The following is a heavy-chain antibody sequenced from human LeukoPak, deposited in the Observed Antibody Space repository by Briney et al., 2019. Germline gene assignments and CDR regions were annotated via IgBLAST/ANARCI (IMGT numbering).Heavy chain of an antibody. J-gene: IGHJ6*02. CDR3: AKDSGSGWASYYYYGMDV. D-gene: IGHD6-19*01. CDR2: INSDGSTT. Sequence: PGGSLRLSCAASGFTFSSYWMHWVRQAPGKGLVWVSRINSDGSTTTYADSVKGRFTISRDNAKNSLYLQMNSLRAEDTALYYCAKDSGSGWASYYYYGMDVWGQGTTVTVSS. V-gene: IGHV3-74*01. CDR1: GFTFSSYW.